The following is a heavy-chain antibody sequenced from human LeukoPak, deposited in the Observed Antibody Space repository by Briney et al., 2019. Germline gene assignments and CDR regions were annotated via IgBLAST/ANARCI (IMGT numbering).Heavy chain of an antibody. CDR2: ISWNSNNI. CDR3: AKGNVDSAMLIEEDYFDY. J-gene: IGHJ4*02. CDR1: GFTFDDYA. D-gene: IGHD5-18*01. V-gene: IGHV3-9*01. Sequence: GRSLRLSCAGSGFTFDDYAMHWVRQVPGKGLEWVSGISWNSNNIDYADSVKGRFTISRDNAKNSLYLQMNSLRPEDTALYYCAKGNVDSAMLIEEDYFDYWGQGTLVTVSS.